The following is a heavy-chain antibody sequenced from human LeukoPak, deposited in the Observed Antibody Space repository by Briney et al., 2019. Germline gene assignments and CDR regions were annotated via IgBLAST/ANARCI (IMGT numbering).Heavy chain of an antibody. CDR2: IMPLFGTA. Sequence: SVKVSCKTSGGTFNNSAISWVRQAPGQGLEWLGGIMPLFGTAGYAQKFQGRVTITKDESTRTVYLELTSLTSDDSAVYYCARDVHGDYGSGWFDPWGQGTLVSVSS. D-gene: IGHD4-17*01. CDR3: ARDVHGDYGSGWFDP. CDR1: GGTFNNSA. J-gene: IGHJ5*02. V-gene: IGHV1-69*05.